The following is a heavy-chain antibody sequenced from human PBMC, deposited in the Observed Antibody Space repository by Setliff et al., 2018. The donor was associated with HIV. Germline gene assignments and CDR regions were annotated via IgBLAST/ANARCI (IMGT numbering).Heavy chain of an antibody. V-gene: IGHV1-69*04. CDR3: ARDRVPYSSSPSALDP. Sequence: SVKVSCKASGGTFSNYGMSCVRQAPGQGLEWMGRIIPILGTAKYAQNFQGRLTITADKSTSTTYMELSSLRSEDTAIYYCARDRVPYSSSPSALDPWGQGTQVTVSS. CDR2: IIPILGTA. J-gene: IGHJ5*02. D-gene: IGHD2-2*01. CDR1: GGTFSNYG.